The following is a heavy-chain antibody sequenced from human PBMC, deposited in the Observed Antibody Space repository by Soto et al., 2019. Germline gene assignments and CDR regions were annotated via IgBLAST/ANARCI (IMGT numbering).Heavy chain of an antibody. J-gene: IGHJ1*01. CDR3: ARVDRSVYLRNGRRMNHLDF. D-gene: IGHD3-3*01. CDR2: INHSGST. Sequence: PSETLSLTCAVYGGSFSGYYWSWIRQPPGKGLEWIGEINHSGSTNYNPSLKSRVTISVDTSKNQFSLKLSSVTAADTAVYYCARVDRSVYLRNGRRMNHLDFWGQGTLVTVSS. V-gene: IGHV4-34*01. CDR1: GGSFSGYY.